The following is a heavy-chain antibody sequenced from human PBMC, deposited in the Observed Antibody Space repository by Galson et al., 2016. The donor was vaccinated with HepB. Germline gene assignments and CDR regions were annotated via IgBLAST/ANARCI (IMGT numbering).Heavy chain of an antibody. CDR3: ARDYDHCGADPM. J-gene: IGHJ4*02. Sequence: SLRLSCAASGFTFSSYWMSWARQAPGKGLEWVANIWYDGRQKYYVDSVKGRFNISRDNAKNSLYLQMDSLRAEDTAVYYCARDYDHCGADPMGAQGILVTVSS. CDR1: GFTFSSYW. V-gene: IGHV3-7*01. D-gene: IGHD2-21*02. CDR2: IWYDGRQK.